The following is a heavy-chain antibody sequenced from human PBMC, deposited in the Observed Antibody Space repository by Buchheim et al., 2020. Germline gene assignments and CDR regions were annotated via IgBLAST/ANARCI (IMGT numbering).Heavy chain of an antibody. CDR2: ITWNSGGT. CDR1: GFSFDDYG. V-gene: IGHV3-20*04. D-gene: IGHD2-15*01. J-gene: IGHJ4*02. CDR3: ARDGRGLDY. Sequence: EVQLVESGGGVVRPGESLTLSCVGSGFSFDDYGMAWVRQAPGKGPEWVSVITWNSGGTGYGDSVKGRFTISRGNAKNTLLLHMNSLRVEDTAVYYCARDGRGLDYWGQGTL.